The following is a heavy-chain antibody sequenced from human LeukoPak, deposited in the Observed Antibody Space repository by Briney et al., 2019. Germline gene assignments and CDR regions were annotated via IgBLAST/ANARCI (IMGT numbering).Heavy chain of an antibody. Sequence: PSETLSLTCTVSGGSISSSSYYWGWIRQPPGKGLEWIGSIYYSGSTYYNPSLKSRVTISVDTSKNQFSQKLSSVTAADTAVYYCLALDYDFWSGCPDYWGQGTLVTVSS. V-gene: IGHV4-39*07. J-gene: IGHJ4*02. CDR2: IYYSGST. CDR3: LALDYDFWSGCPDY. CDR1: GGSISSSSYY. D-gene: IGHD3-3*01.